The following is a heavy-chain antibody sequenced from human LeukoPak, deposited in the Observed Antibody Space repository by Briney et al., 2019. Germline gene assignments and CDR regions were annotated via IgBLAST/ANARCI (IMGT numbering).Heavy chain of an antibody. V-gene: IGHV1-18*01. J-gene: IGHJ4*02. CDR3: ARGRTHYDFWSGYYTEFDY. D-gene: IGHD3-3*01. CDR2: ISAYNGNT. Sequence: ASVKVSCKASGYTFTSYGISWVRQAPGQGLEWMGWISAYNGNTNYAQKLQGRVTMTTDTSTSTAYMELRSPRSDDTAVYYCARGRTHYDFWSGYYTEFDYWGQGTLVTVSS. CDR1: GYTFTSYG.